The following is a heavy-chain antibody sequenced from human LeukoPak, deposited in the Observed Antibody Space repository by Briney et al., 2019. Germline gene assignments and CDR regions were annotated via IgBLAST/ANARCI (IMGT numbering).Heavy chain of an antibody. J-gene: IGHJ5*02. CDR2: IYYSGST. V-gene: IGHV4-39*07. CDR3: ARVRDCSSTSCYSTWFDP. D-gene: IGHD2-2*01. Sequence: SETLSLTCTVSGGSISSSSYYWGWIRQPPGKGLEWIGSIYYSGSTYYNSSLKSRVTISVDTSKNQFSLKLSSVTAADTAVYYCARVRDCSSTSCYSTWFDPWGQGTLVTVSS. CDR1: GGSISSSSYY.